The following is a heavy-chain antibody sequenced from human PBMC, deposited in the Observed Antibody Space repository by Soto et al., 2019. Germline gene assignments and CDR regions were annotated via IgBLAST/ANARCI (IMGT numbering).Heavy chain of an antibody. J-gene: IGHJ6*03. CDR3: AGVELQVYYYYYMDV. V-gene: IGHV3-21*01. CDR1: GFTFSSYS. D-gene: IGHD1-7*01. CDR2: ISSSSSYI. Sequence: EVQLVESGGGLVKPGGSLRLSCAASGFTFSSYSMNWVRQAPGKGLEWVSSISSSSSYIYYADSVKGRFTISRDNAKNSLYLQMNSLRAEDTAVYYCAGVELQVYYYYYMDVWGKGTTVTVSS.